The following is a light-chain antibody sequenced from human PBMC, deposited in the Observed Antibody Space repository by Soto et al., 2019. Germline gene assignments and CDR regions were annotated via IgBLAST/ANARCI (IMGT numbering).Light chain of an antibody. Sequence: DIQMTQSPSTLSASVGDRVTTTCRASQSISTWLAWYQQKPGKAPKLLIYKASSLEGGVPSRFGGSGSGTLFNITISSLHPDDFATYYCQQYNTCPLTFGGGTAVDIK. J-gene: IGKJ4*01. CDR1: QSISTW. V-gene: IGKV1-5*03. CDR3: QQYNTCPLT. CDR2: KAS.